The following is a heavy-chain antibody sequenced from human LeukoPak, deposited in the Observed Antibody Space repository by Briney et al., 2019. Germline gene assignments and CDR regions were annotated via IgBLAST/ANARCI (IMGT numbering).Heavy chain of an antibody. CDR2: IYYSGST. CDR1: GGSISSYY. V-gene: IGHV4-59*01. D-gene: IGHD2-2*01. CDR3: ASQLLGGRDWFDP. Sequence: SETPSLTCTVSGGSISSYYWSWIRQPPGKGLEWIGYIYYSGSTNYNPSLKSRVTISVDTSKNQFSLKLSSVTAADTAVYYCASQLLGGRDWFDPWGQGTLVTVSS. J-gene: IGHJ5*02.